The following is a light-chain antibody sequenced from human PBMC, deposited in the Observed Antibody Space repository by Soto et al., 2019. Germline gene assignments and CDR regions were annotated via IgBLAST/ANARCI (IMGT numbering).Light chain of an antibody. CDR1: QAIGHS. J-gene: IGKJ4*01. CDR2: GAS. CDR3: QTYDSAPLT. Sequence: DIQMTQSPSSLSASVGDRVTFTCRASQAIGHSLAWYQKKPGKPIQLLIYGASTLHSGVPSRFSGSGSGTDFTLTISTLQPEDVATYYCQTYDSAPLTFGGGTKVEIK. V-gene: IGKV1-27*01.